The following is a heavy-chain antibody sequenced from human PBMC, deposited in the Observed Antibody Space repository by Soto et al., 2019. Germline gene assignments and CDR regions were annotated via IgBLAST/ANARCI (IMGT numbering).Heavy chain of an antibody. Sequence: SETLSLTCTVSGGSVSSGDYYWSWIRQPPGKGLEWIGYIYYSGSTNYNPSLKSRVSISLDTSKNQFSLRLTSVTAADTAVYYCASTSRAAPGTGLDSWGQGALVTVSS. CDR1: GGSVSSGDYY. CDR2: IYYSGST. CDR3: ASTSRAAPGTGLDS. V-gene: IGHV4-61*08. D-gene: IGHD6-25*01. J-gene: IGHJ4*02.